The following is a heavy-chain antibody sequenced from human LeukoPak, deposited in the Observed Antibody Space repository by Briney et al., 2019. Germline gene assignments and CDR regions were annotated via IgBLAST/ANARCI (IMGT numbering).Heavy chain of an antibody. J-gene: IGHJ4*02. D-gene: IGHD6-19*01. CDR3: ARGRRSSGPGRTDY. V-gene: IGHV4-34*01. Sequence: SETLSLTCAVYGGSFSGYYWSWIRQPPGKGLEWIGEINHSGSTNYNPSLKSRVTISVDTSENQFSLKLSSVTAADTAVYYCARGRRSSGPGRTDYWGQGTLVTVSS. CDR2: INHSGST. CDR1: GGSFSGYY.